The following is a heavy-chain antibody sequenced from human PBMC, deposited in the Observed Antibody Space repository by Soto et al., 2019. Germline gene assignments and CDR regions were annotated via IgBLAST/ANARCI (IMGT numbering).Heavy chain of an antibody. V-gene: IGHV4-34*01. CDR3: ARTHYDFWSGYRRRYPYYFDY. CDR1: GGSFSGYY. Sequence: SETLSLTCAVYGGSFSGYYWSWIRQPPGKGLEWIGEINHSGSTNYNPSLKSRVTISVDTSKNQFSLKLSSVTAADTAVYYCARTHYDFWSGYRRRYPYYFDYWGQGTLVTVSS. D-gene: IGHD3-3*01. J-gene: IGHJ4*02. CDR2: INHSGST.